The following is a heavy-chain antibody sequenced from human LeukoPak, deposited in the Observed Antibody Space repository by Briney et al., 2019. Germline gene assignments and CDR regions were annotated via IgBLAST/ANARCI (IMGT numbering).Heavy chain of an antibody. CDR3: ARNAGDYTKPSDY. CDR2: IYRSGST. CDR1: GYSISSGYY. V-gene: IGHV4-38-2*02. J-gene: IGHJ4*02. D-gene: IGHD4-11*01. Sequence: PSETLSLTCTVSGYSISSGYYWGWLRQPPGKGLEWIGTIYRSGSTYYNPSLKRRVTISVDTSKNQFSLRLSSVTAADTAVYYCARNAGDYTKPSDYWGQGTLVTVSS.